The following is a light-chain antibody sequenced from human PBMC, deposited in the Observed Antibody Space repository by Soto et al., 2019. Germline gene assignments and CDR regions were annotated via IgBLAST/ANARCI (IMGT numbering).Light chain of an antibody. V-gene: IGKV3-20*01. J-gene: IGKJ1*01. CDR2: GAS. Sequence: EIVLTQSPATLSLSPGERATLSCRASQSVSSNYLAWYQQKPGQAPRLLIYGASSRATGIPDRFSGSGSGTDFTLTISRLEPEDVAVYFCQQYGSSRTFGQGTKVDIK. CDR1: QSVSSNY. CDR3: QQYGSSRT.